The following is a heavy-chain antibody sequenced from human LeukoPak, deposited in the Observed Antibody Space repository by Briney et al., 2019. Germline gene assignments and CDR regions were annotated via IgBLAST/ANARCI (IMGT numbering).Heavy chain of an antibody. CDR3: ARDRSYYYMDV. J-gene: IGHJ6*03. CDR2: ISSSSSTI. D-gene: IGHD2-15*01. V-gene: IGHV3-48*01. CDR1: GFTYSGYS. Sequence: GGSLSLSCAVSGFTYSGYSMNWFRQAPGKGLEWVSYISSSSSTIYYADSVKGRFTISRDNAKNSLFLQMNSLRAEDTAVYYCARDRSYYYMDVWGKGTTVTVSS.